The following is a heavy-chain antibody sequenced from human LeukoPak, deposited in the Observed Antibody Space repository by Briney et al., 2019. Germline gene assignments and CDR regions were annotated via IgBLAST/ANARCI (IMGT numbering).Heavy chain of an antibody. V-gene: IGHV4-34*01. CDR3: ARHLSRVGATNHYYYYMDV. D-gene: IGHD1-26*01. J-gene: IGHJ6*03. Sequence: SETLSLTCAVYGGSFSGYYWSWIRQPPGKGLEWIGEINHSGSTNYNPSLKSRVTISVDTSKNQFSLKLSSVTAADTAVYYCARHLSRVGATNHYYYYMDVWGKGTTVTVSS. CDR2: INHSGST. CDR1: GGSFSGYY.